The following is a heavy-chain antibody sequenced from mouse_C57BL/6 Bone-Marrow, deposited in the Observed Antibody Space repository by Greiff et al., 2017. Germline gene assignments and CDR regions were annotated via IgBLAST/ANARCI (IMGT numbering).Heavy chain of an antibody. J-gene: IGHJ2*01. D-gene: IGHD1-1*01. V-gene: IGHV1-19*01. CDR3: AREEEITTVVSSNY. CDR1: GYTFTDYY. CDR2: INPYNGGT. Sequence: EVKLQESGPVLVKPGASVKMSCKASGYTFTDYYMNWVKQSHGKSLEWIGVINPYNGGTSYNQKFKGKATLTVDTSSSTAYMELNSLTSEDSAVYYCAREEEITTVVSSNYWGQGTTLTVSS.